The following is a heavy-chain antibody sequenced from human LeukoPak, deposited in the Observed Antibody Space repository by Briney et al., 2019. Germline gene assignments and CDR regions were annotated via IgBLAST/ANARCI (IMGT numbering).Heavy chain of an antibody. CDR1: GFTFRSYW. V-gene: IGHV3-7*04. J-gene: IGHJ4*02. CDR2: INQDGSEK. CDR3: ARDIYGGHDY. Sequence: PGGSLRLSCAASGFTFRSYWMHWVRQAPGKGLEWVANINQDGSEKSYVDSVEGRFTISRDNAKKSLYLHVNSLRAEDTAVYYCARDIYGGHDYWGQGTLLTVSS. D-gene: IGHD2-21*01.